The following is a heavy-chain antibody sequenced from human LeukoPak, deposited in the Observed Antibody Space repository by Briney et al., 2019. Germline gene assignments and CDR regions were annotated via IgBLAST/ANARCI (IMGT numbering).Heavy chain of an antibody. J-gene: IGHJ3*02. V-gene: IGHV4-59*12. CDR2: IYSSGDS. D-gene: IGHD6-19*01. Sequence: SETLSLTCAVSGGSINSYYWSWIRQPPGQGLEWIAYIYSSGDSNYNPSFKSRVTISVDTSKNQFSLKLSSVTAADTAVYYCARDISSGWYAPMDDAFDIWGQGTMVTVSS. CDR3: ARDISSGWYAPMDDAFDI. CDR1: GGSINSYY.